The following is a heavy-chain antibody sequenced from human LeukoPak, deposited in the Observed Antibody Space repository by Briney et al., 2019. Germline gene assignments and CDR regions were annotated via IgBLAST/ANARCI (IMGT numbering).Heavy chain of an antibody. V-gene: IGHV1-69*06. Sequence: GASVKVSCKASGGTFSSYAISWVRQAPGQGLEWMGGIIPIFGTANYAQKFQGRVTITADKSTSTAYMELSSLRSEDTAVYYCAGQLPGGFYYDSSGYLKWFDPWGQGTLVTVSS. CDR1: GGTFSSYA. CDR2: IIPIFGTA. D-gene: IGHD3-22*01. CDR3: AGQLPGGFYYDSSGYLKWFDP. J-gene: IGHJ5*02.